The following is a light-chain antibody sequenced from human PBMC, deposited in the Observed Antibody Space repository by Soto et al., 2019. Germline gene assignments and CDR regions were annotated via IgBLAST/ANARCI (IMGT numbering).Light chain of an antibody. J-gene: IGKJ5*01. CDR1: ESVSSN. Sequence: MTQSPSTLSVSPGDRATLSCRASESVSSNVAWYQQKPGQTPRLLIYGASTRATGVPPRFSGSRSGTEFTLTISSLQSEDFAVYYCQQRSNWPITFGQGTRLEIK. CDR3: QQRSNWPIT. V-gene: IGKV3-15*01. CDR2: GAS.